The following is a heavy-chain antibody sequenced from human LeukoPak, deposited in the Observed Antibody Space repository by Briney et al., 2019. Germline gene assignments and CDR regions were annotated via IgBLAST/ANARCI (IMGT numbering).Heavy chain of an antibody. CDR1: GFTFSSYA. CDR2: ISGSGGST. Sequence: GGSLRLSCAASGFTFSSYAMSWVRQAPGKGLEWVSAISGSGGSTYYADSVKGRFTNSRDNSKNTLYLQMNSLRAEDTAVYYCANSVDLAYCGGDCPDAFDIWGQGTMVTVSS. CDR3: ANSVDLAYCGGDCPDAFDI. V-gene: IGHV3-23*01. J-gene: IGHJ3*02. D-gene: IGHD2-21*02.